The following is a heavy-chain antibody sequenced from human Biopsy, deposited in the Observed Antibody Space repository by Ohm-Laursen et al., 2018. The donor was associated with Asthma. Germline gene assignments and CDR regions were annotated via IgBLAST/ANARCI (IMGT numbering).Heavy chain of an antibody. CDR3: ARGDSSNWSHYYFDY. V-gene: IGHV3-53*01. Sequence: SLRLSCTASGFTVSRDHMFWVRQAPGKGLEWVSVIYSGRTSHTADSVRGRFTISRDYSKNTLYLQMHSLRAEDTAVYYCARGDSSNWSHYYFDYWGQGTPVTVSS. CDR1: GFTVSRDH. D-gene: IGHD6-13*01. J-gene: IGHJ4*02. CDR2: IYSGRTS.